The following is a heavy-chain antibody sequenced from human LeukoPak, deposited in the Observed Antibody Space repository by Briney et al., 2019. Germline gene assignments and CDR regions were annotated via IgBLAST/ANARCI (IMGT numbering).Heavy chain of an antibody. V-gene: IGHV3-74*01. CDR1: EITFSNYW. D-gene: IGHD2-21*02. CDR2: INSDGINT. J-gene: IGHJ4*02. Sequence: HPGGSLRLSCTASEITFSNYWMHWVRQAPGKGLVWVSRINSDGINTSYADSVKGRFTISRDNSKNTLYLQMNSLRPEDTAVYYCASGRRAYCGGDCYSADYWGQGTLVIVSS. CDR3: ASGRRAYCGGDCYSADY.